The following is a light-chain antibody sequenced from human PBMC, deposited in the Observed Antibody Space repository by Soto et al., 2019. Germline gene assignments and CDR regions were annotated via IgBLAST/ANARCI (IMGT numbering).Light chain of an antibody. J-gene: IGLJ1*01. CDR3: SSYTSYSPYV. CDR2: AVS. CDR1: SSDVGGYNY. V-gene: IGLV2-14*01. Sequence: QSVLTQPASVSGSPGQSITISCTGTSSDVGGYNYVSWYQQHPGKAPKLIIYAVSKRPSGVSNRFSGSKSGNTASLTISGRQAEDEADYYCSSYTSYSPYVFGTGTKVTVL.